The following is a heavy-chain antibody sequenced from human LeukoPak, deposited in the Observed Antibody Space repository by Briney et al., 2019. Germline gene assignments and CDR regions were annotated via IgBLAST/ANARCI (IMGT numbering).Heavy chain of an antibody. CDR3: ATKLNVVVPASEDAGWFDP. CDR1: GGSFSGYY. Sequence: SETLSLTCAVYGGSFSGYYWSWIRQPPGKGLERIGEINHSGSTNYNPSLKSRVTISVDTSKNQFSLKLSSVTAADTAVYYCATKLNVVVPASEDAGWFDPWGQGTLVTVSS. V-gene: IGHV4-34*01. CDR2: INHSGST. J-gene: IGHJ5*02. D-gene: IGHD2-2*01.